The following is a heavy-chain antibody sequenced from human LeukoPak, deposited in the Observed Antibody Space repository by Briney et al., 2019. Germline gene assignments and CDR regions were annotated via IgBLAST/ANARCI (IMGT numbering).Heavy chain of an antibody. CDR3: AKEVGYDSSGYDDF. V-gene: IGHV3-23*01. J-gene: IGHJ4*02. CDR1: GFTFSSYG. CDR2: ISGSGSST. Sequence: GGSLRLSCAASGFTFSSYGMHWVRQAPGKGLEWVSAISGSGSSTYYADSVKGRFTISRDNSKNTLYLQMNSLRAEDTALYYCAKEVGYDSSGYDDFWGQGTLVTVSS. D-gene: IGHD3-22*01.